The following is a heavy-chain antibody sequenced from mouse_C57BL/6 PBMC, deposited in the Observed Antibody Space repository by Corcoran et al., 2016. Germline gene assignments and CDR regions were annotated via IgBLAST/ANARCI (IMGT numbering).Heavy chain of an antibody. CDR3: AREGYDYDRYAMDY. Sequence: EVQLQQSGPELVKPGASVKIPCKASGYTFTDYNMDWVKQSHGKSLEWIGDINPNNGGTIYNQKFKGKATLTVDKSSSTAYMELRSLTSEDTAVYYCAREGYDYDRYAMDYWGQGTSVTVSS. D-gene: IGHD2-4*01. V-gene: IGHV1-18*01. CDR2: INPNNGGT. CDR1: GYTFTDYN. J-gene: IGHJ4*01.